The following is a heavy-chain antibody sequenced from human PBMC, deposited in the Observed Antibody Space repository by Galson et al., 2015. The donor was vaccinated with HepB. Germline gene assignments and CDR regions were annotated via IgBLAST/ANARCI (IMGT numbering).Heavy chain of an antibody. D-gene: IGHD3-3*01. Sequence: SVKVSCKASGYTFTSYYMHWVRQAPGQGLEWMGIINPSGGSTSYAQKFQGRVTMTRDTSTSTVYMELSSLRSEDTAVYYCARDAPGSFWSGYYDAFDIWGQGTMVTVSS. J-gene: IGHJ3*02. V-gene: IGHV1-46*01. CDR3: ARDAPGSFWSGYYDAFDI. CDR1: GYTFTSYY. CDR2: INPSGGST.